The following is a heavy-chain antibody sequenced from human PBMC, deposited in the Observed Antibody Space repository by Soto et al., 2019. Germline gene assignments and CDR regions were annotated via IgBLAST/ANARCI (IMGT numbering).Heavy chain of an antibody. V-gene: IGHV3-9*01. D-gene: IGHD2-15*01. CDR1: GFTFDDHA. J-gene: IGHJ6*03. CDR2: ISWNSGSI. Sequence: GGSLRLSCAASGFTFDDHAMHWVRQAPGKGLEWVSGISWNSGSIDYADSVKGRFSISRDNAKNSLYLQMNSLRAEDTALYYCAKGWGDIYYNYMDVWGRGTTVTVSS. CDR3: AKGWGDIYYNYMDV.